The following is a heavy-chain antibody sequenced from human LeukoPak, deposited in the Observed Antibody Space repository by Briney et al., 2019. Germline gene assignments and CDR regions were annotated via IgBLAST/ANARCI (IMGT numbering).Heavy chain of an antibody. CDR3: ARDMAVAGTGVYDY. CDR1: GFTVSSNY. J-gene: IGHJ4*02. V-gene: IGHV3-66*01. CDR2: IYSGGMT. Sequence: GGSLRLSCAASGFTVSSNYMSWVRQAPGKGLEWVSVIYSGGMTYYADSVKGRFTISRDNSKNTLYLQMSSLRAEDTAVYYCARDMAVAGTGVYDYWGQGALVIVSS. D-gene: IGHD6-19*01.